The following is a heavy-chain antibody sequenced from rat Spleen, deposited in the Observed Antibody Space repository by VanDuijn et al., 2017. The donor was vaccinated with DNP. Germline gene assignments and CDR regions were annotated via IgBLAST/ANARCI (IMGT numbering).Heavy chain of an antibody. CDR1: GFTFSGYY. J-gene: IGHJ1*01. V-gene: IGHV5-25*01. Sequence: EVQLVETGGGLVQPGRSLKLSCVASGFTFSGYYMAWVRQAPTKGLEWVAAISTSGSRTYYPDSVKGRFTISRDDAKSSLYLQMNSLKSEDTATYYCARGSSSIYWYFDFWGPGTMVTVSS. D-gene: IGHD1-2*01. CDR3: ARGSSSIYWYFDF. CDR2: ISTSGSRT.